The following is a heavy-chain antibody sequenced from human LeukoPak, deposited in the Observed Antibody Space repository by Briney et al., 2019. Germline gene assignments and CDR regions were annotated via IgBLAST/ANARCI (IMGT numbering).Heavy chain of an antibody. CDR3: ARGPADYDFWSGYPSGVNWFDS. CDR2: IRYDGSNK. V-gene: IGHV3-30*02. CDR1: GFTFSTYG. Sequence: GGSLRLSCAASGFTFSTYGMLWVRQAPGQGPEWVALIRYDGSNKYYADSVKGRFTISRDNAKNSLYLQMNSLRADDTAVYYCARGPADYDFWSGYPSGVNWFDSWGQGTLVTVSS. D-gene: IGHD3-3*01. J-gene: IGHJ5*01.